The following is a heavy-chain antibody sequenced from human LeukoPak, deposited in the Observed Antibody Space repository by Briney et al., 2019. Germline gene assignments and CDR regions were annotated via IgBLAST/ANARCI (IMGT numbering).Heavy chain of an antibody. J-gene: IGHJ5*02. D-gene: IGHD3-10*01. V-gene: IGHV4-39*01. CDR1: GVSISSRTYC. CDR2: IYYSGTT. Sequence: SETLSLTCTVSGVSISSRTYCWGWIRQPPGKGLEWIGNIYYSGTTYYNPSLKSRVTISVDTSKNQFSLKLSSVTAADTAVYYCARRIRYYTGSGSYYSWFDPWGQGTLVTVSS. CDR3: ARRIRYYTGSGSYYSWFDP.